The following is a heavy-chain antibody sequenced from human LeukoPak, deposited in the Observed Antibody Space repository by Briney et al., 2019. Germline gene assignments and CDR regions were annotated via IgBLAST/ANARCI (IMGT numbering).Heavy chain of an antibody. CDR3: AKPVIPSAYQGTYYMDV. D-gene: IGHD3-16*01. CDR2: IRHDESKT. V-gene: IGHV3-30*02. Sequence: GGSLRLSCAASGLIFSSYGMHWVRQAPGEGLEWVAYIRHDESKTFYADSVKGRFPIPRDNSKNTLYLQMHSLRAEDTALYYCAKPVIPSAYQGTYYMDVWGKGTTVTVSS. CDR1: GLIFSSYG. J-gene: IGHJ6*03.